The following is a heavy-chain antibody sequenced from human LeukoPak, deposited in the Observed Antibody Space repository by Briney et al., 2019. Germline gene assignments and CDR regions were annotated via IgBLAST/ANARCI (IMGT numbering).Heavy chain of an antibody. CDR2: IRSSSSYI. V-gene: IGHV3-21*01. CDR3: AREGNSGAIDY. J-gene: IGHJ4*02. Sequence: PGGSLRLSCAASGFTLSSYSMNWVRQAPGKGLEWVSSIRSSSSYIYYADSVKGRFTISRDNAKNSLYLQMNSLRAEDTAVYYCAREGNSGAIDYWGQGTLVTVSS. D-gene: IGHD4-23*01. CDR1: GFTLSSYS.